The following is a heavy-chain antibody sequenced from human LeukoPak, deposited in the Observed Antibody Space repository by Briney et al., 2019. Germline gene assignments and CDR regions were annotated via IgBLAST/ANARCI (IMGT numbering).Heavy chain of an antibody. J-gene: IGHJ5*02. Sequence: RSSETLSLTCTVSGGSISSGDYYWSWIRQHPGKGLEWIGYIYYSGSTYYNPSLKSRVTISVDTSKNQFSLKLSSVTAADTAVYYCARVVVVPAAHFDHWGQGTLVTVSS. D-gene: IGHD2-2*01. CDR3: ARVVVVPAAHFDH. V-gene: IGHV4-31*03. CDR2: IYYSGST. CDR1: GGSISSGDYY.